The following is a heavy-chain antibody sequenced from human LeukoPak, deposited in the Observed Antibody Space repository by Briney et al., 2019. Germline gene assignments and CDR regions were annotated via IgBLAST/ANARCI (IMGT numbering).Heavy chain of an antibody. V-gene: IGHV3-48*03. CDR3: ARDGYSGHEHPPLLNAFDI. J-gene: IGHJ3*02. CDR1: GFTFSSYE. Sequence: QTGGSLRLSCAASGFTFSSYEMNWVSQAPGKGLEWVSYISSSGSTIYCADSVKGRFTISRDNAKNSLYLQMNSLRAEDTAVYYCARDGYSGHEHPPLLNAFDIWGQGTMVTVSS. CDR2: ISSSGSTI. D-gene: IGHD5-12*01.